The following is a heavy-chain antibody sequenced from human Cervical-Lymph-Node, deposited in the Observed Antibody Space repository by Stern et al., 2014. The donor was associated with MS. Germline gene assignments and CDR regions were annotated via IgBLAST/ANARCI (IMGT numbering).Heavy chain of an antibody. CDR1: GGAVSDYY. Sequence: VQLVELGPGLVKTSETLSLTCTVSGGAVSDYYWTWIRQRPGKGLEWIGYISDTGTTNYNPSLHSRVTITLDTSQNQVSLRLRSVTAADTAVYYCARDPSTTASDWFFDLWGRGSLVTVSS. V-gene: IGHV4-59*02. CDR3: ARDPSTTASDWFFDL. J-gene: IGHJ2*01. CDR2: ISDTGTT. D-gene: IGHD2-21*02.